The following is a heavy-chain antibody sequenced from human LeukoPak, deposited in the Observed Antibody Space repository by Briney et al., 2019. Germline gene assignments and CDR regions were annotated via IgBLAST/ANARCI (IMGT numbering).Heavy chain of an antibody. J-gene: IGHJ5*02. CDR1: GGTFSSYA. V-gene: IGHV1-69*05. CDR3: AREITIFGVVTLNNYFDP. Sequence: ASVKVSCKAPGGTFSSYAISWVRQAPGQGLEWMGGIIPIFGTANYAQKFQGRVTITTDESTSTAYMELSSLRSEDTAVYYCAREITIFGVVTLNNYFDPWGQGTLVTVSS. D-gene: IGHD3-3*01. CDR2: IIPIFGTA.